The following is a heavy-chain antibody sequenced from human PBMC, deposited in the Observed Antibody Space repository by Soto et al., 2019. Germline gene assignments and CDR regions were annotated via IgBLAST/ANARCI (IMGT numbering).Heavy chain of an antibody. V-gene: IGHV3-11*01. CDR3: ARDLGTNYSYGTWSEYFDY. D-gene: IGHD5-18*01. Sequence: PGGSLRLSCAASGFTFSDYYMSLIRQSPGKGLEWVSYISSSGSTIYYADSVKGRFTISRDNAKNSLYLQMNSLRAEDKAVYYCARDLGTNYSYGTWSEYFDYWGQGTLVTVSS. CDR2: ISSSGSTI. J-gene: IGHJ4*02. CDR1: GFTFSDYY.